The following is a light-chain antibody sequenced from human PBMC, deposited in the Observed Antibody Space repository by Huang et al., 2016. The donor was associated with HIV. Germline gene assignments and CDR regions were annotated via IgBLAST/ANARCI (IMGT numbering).Light chain of an antibody. CDR3: QQRSDWPPT. V-gene: IGKV3-11*01. CDR1: QSVSVY. CDR2: NAS. J-gene: IGKJ1*01. Sequence: EIVLAQSPVTLSLSPGERATLACRASQSVSVYLAWYQQKAGQPPRLLIYNASNRATGSPARFSGSGSGTDFTLTISSLEPEDFVVYYCQQRSDWPPTFGRGTKVEIK.